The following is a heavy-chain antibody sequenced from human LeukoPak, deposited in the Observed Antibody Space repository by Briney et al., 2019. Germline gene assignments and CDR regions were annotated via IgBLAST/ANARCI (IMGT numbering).Heavy chain of an antibody. V-gene: IGHV4-39*07. Sequence: SETLSLTCTVSGGSISSSSYYWGWIRQPPGKGLEWIGSIYYSGSTYYNPSLKCRVTISVDTSKNQFSLKLSSVTAADTAVYYCARVYYYDSSGYFFFDYWGQGTLVTVSS. CDR1: GGSISSSSYY. D-gene: IGHD3-22*01. CDR3: ARVYYYDSSGYFFFDY. CDR2: IYYSGST. J-gene: IGHJ4*02.